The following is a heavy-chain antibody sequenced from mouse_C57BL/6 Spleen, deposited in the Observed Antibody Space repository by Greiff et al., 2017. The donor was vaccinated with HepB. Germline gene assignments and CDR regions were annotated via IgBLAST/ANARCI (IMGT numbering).Heavy chain of an antibody. CDR1: GYSFTSYY. J-gene: IGHJ3*01. V-gene: IGHV1-66*01. Sequence: QVQLKESGPELVKPGASVKISCKASGYSFTSYYIHWVKQRPGQGLEWIGWIYPGSGNTKYNEKFKGKATLTADTSSSTAYMQLSSLTSEYSAVYYCARPWDCYYPWFAYWGQGTLVTVSA. CDR3: ARPWDCYYPWFAY. CDR2: IYPGSGNT. D-gene: IGHD2-3*01.